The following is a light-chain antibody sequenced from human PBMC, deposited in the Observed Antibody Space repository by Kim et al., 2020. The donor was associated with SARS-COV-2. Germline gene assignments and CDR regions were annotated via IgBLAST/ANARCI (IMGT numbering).Light chain of an antibody. J-gene: IGKJ1*01. CDR2: GAS. V-gene: IGKV3-15*01. CDR1: QSISSN. Sequence: EIVMARSPATLSVSPGERATLSCRASQSISSNLAWYQQKPGQAPRLLIYGASTRATGIPARFSGSGSGTEFTLTISSLQSEDSAVYYCQQYNKWLTWTFGQGTKVDIK. CDR3: QQYNKWLTWT.